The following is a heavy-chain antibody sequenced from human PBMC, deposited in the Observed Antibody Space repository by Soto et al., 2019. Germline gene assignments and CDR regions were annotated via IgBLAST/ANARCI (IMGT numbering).Heavy chain of an antibody. J-gene: IGHJ4*02. Sequence: PGGSLRLSCAASDFTLSSYGMTWVRQAPGKGLEWVSTITGRDGRTFYADSVKGRFTISRDSSKNTLYLEMNSLRAEDTAIYFCAKDVNYDILAGYYYYWGQGTLVTVSS. CDR1: DFTLSSYG. CDR2: ITGRDGRT. CDR3: AKDVNYDILAGYYYY. V-gene: IGHV3-23*01. D-gene: IGHD3-9*01.